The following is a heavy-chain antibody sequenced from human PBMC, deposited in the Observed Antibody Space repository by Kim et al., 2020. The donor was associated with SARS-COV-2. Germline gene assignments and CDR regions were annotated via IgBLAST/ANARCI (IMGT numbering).Heavy chain of an antibody. D-gene: IGHD3-22*01. CDR2: INPSGGST. V-gene: IGHV1-46*01. CDR1: GYTFTSYY. CDR3: ARDLRKRGYYDSSGYYYYYGMDV. J-gene: IGHJ6*02. Sequence: ASVKVSCKASGYTFTSYYMHWVRQAPGQGLEWMGIINPSGGSTSYAQKFQGRVTMTRDTSTSTVYMELSSLRSEDTAVYYCARDLRKRGYYDSSGYYYYYGMDVWGQGTTVTVSS.